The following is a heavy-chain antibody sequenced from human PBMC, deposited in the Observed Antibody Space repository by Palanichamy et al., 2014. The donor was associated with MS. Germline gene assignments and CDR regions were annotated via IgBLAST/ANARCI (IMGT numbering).Heavy chain of an antibody. D-gene: IGHD3-10*01. V-gene: IGHV1-18*04. CDR2: ISTYNGNT. CDR3: ARDIGPVPGDYYYGLDV. Sequence: QVQLVQSGAEVKEPGASARVSCKASGYTFSSYGISWARQAPGQGLEWMGWISTYNGNTKYAQKFQGRVTMTTDTSTTTAHMDLRSLRSDDSAVYFCARDIGPVPGDYYYGLDVWGQGTTVTVSS. J-gene: IGHJ6*02. CDR1: GYTFSSYG.